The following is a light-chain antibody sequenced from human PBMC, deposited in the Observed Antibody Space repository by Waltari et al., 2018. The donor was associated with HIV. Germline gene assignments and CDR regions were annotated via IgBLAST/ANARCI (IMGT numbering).Light chain of an antibody. CDR2: DDT. CDR3: QVWDSSSNHAV. Sequence: SYVLTQPPSVSVAPGQTARNTCGGDNLGSNSVHYYQQKPGQAPVLVVYDDTDRPSGIPERFSGSNSGNTATLTISRVEAGDEADYYCQVWDSSSNHAVFGGGTKLTVL. V-gene: IGLV3-21*02. J-gene: IGLJ3*02. CDR1: NLGSNS.